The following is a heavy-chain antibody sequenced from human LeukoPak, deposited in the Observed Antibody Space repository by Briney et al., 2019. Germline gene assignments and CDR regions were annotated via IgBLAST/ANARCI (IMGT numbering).Heavy chain of an antibody. V-gene: IGHV5-10-1*01. CDR2: IDPSDSYP. CDR1: GYSFTSYW. J-gene: IGHJ6*04. Sequence: GESLRISCKGSGYSFTSYWISWVRKLLGKGLEWMGRIDPSDSYPNYSPSFQGHVTISADKSISTAYLQWSSLKASDTAMYYCARTPKGGYPSDVGGKGTTVTVSS. CDR3: ARTPKGGYPSDV. D-gene: IGHD5-18*01.